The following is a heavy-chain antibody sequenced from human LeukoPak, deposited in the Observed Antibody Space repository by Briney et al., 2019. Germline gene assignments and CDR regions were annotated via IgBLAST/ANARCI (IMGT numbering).Heavy chain of an antibody. CDR1: GFTFSSYG. CDR2: ISGSGGST. CDR3: AKVGEYDFWSGYYLTSFDY. J-gene: IGHJ4*02. V-gene: IGHV3-23*01. D-gene: IGHD3-3*01. Sequence: PGGSLRLSCAASGFTFSSYGMHWVRQAPGRGLEWVSAISGSGGSTYYADSVKGRFTISRDNSKNTLYLQMNSLRAEDTAVYYCAKVGEYDFWSGYYLTSFDYWGQGTLVTVSS.